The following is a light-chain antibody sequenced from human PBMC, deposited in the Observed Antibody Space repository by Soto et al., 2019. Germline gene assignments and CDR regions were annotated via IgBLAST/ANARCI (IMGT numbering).Light chain of an antibody. CDR2: GAS. CDR1: QTVSSSY. CDR3: QQSGSSLTWT. Sequence: EIVLTQSPGTLSLSPGERATLSCRASQTVSSSYLAWYQQKPGQAPRLLIYGASSRATGIPDRFSGSGSGTDFTLTISRLEAEDFAVYYCQQSGSSLTWTFGQGPTVEIK. V-gene: IGKV3-20*01. J-gene: IGKJ1*01.